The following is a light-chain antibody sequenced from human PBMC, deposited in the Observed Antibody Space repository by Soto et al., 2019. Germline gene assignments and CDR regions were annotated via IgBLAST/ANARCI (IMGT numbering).Light chain of an antibody. CDR2: DNN. CDR3: GTWDSSLSAEWV. J-gene: IGLJ3*02. Sequence: QSVLTQPPSVSEAPGQKVTISCSGSSSNIGNNYVSWYQQLPGTAPKLLIYDNNKRPSGIPDRFSGSKSGTSATLGITGLQTGDEADYYCGTWDSSLSAEWVFGGGTKVTVL. CDR1: SSNIGNNY. V-gene: IGLV1-51*01.